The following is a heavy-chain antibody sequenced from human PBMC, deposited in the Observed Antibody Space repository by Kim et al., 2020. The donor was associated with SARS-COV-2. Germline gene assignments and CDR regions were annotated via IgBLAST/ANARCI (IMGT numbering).Heavy chain of an antibody. J-gene: IGHJ3*01. CDR3: AVDSHYYDSSGYYRSNDAFDV. Sequence: ASVKVSCKASGYTFTSYGISWVRQAPGQGLEWMGWISAYNGNTNYAQKLQGRFTMTTDTSTSTAYMELRSLRPDDTAVYYCAVDSHYYDSSGYYRSNDAFDVWGQGIMVTVSS. CDR2: ISAYNGNT. V-gene: IGHV1-18*01. D-gene: IGHD3-22*01. CDR1: GYTFTSYG.